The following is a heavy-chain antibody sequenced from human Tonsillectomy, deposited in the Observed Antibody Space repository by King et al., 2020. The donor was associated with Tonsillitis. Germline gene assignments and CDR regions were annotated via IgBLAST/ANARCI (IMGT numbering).Heavy chain of an antibody. J-gene: IGHJ4*02. CDR2: IYPGDSDT. Sequence: QLVQSGAEVKKPGESLKISCKGSGYSFTNYWIAWVRQMPGKGLEWMGIIYPGDSDTIYSPSFQGQVTISADKSISTAYLQWSSLKASDTAMYDCASRPVKFVPGTMFYFEYWGQGPLVTVSS. V-gene: IGHV5-51*03. CDR3: ASRPVKFVPGTMFYFEY. D-gene: IGHD3-10*02. CDR1: GYSFTNYW.